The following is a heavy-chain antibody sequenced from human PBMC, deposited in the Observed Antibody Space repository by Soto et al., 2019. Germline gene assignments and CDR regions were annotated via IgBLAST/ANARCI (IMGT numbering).Heavy chain of an antibody. CDR1: GFTFSSYG. J-gene: IGHJ4*02. CDR3: ARDAGGYCSGGSCYFGSPALDY. Sequence: GGSLRLSCAASGFTFSSYGMHWVRQAPGKGLEWVAVIWYDGSNKYYADSVKGRFTISRDNSKNTLYLQMNSLRAEDTAVYYCARDAGGYCSGGSCYFGSPALDYWGQGTLVTVSS. D-gene: IGHD2-15*01. CDR2: IWYDGSNK. V-gene: IGHV3-33*01.